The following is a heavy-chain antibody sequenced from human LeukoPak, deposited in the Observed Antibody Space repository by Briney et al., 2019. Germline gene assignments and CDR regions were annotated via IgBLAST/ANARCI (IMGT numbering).Heavy chain of an antibody. V-gene: IGHV3-23*01. CDR2: ISGSGSTT. CDR1: GFTFSTYD. J-gene: IGHJ4*02. D-gene: IGHD6-6*01. CDR3: ARPGRVGQLRSYYFDY. Sequence: GGSLRLSCAASGFTFSTYDMNWVRQAPGKGLECVSAISGSGSTTYYADSVKGRFTISRDNSKNTLYLQMNSLRAEDTAVYYRARPGRVGQLRSYYFDYWGQGTLVTVSS.